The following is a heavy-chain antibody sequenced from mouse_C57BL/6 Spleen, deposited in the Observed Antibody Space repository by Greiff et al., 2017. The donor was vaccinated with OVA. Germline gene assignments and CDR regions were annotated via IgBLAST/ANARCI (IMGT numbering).Heavy chain of an antibody. CDR3: ARGEDPGYFDV. CDR2: IYPSDSET. V-gene: IGHV1-61*01. CDR1: GYTFTSYW. Sequence: VQLQQSGAELVRPGSSVKLSCKASGYTFTSYWMDWVKQRPGQGLEWIGNIYPSDSETHYNQKFKDKATLTVDKSSSTAYMQLSSLTSEDSAVYYCARGEDPGYFDVWGTGTTVTVSS. J-gene: IGHJ1*03.